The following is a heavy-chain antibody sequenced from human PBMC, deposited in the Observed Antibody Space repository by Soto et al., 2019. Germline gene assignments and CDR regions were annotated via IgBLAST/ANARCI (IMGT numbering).Heavy chain of an antibody. D-gene: IGHD2-2*01. CDR3: ARLVVPAAIGDGWFDP. Sequence: SETLSLTCAVSGGSISSGGYSWSWIRQPPGKGLEWIGYIYHSGSTYYNPSLKSRVTISVDRSKNQFSLKLSSVTAADTAVYYCARLVVPAAIGDGWFDPWGQGTLVTVSS. J-gene: IGHJ5*02. V-gene: IGHV4-30-2*01. CDR1: GGSISSGGYS. CDR2: IYHSGST.